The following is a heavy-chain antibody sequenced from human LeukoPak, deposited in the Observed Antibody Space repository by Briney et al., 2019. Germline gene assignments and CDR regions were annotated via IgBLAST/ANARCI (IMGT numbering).Heavy chain of an antibody. CDR2: ISGGSTTT. CDR1: GFTFSSYA. V-gene: IGHV3-48*01. CDR3: ARVSRNYFDY. J-gene: IGHJ4*02. Sequence: PGGSLRLSCAASGFTFSSYAMSWVRQAPGKGLEWVSYISGGSTTTYYADSVKGRFTISRDNAKNSLYLQMNGLRAEDTAVYYCARVSRNYFDYWGLGTLVTVSS.